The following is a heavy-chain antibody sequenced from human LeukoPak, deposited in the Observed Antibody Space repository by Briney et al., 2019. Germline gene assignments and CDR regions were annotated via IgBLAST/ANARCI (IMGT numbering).Heavy chain of an antibody. J-gene: IGHJ4*02. CDR3: ARGRGSCSGGTCYVDF. V-gene: IGHV3-48*01. CDR1: GFTFSSYI. CDR2: ISNSVSTI. Sequence: GGSLRLSCAASGFTFSSYIMNWGRQAPGKGLEWLSYISNSVSTIYYADSVKGRFSISRDNAKNSLWLQMSSLRAEDTAVYYCARGRGSCSGGTCYVDFWGQGTLVTVSS. D-gene: IGHD2-15*01.